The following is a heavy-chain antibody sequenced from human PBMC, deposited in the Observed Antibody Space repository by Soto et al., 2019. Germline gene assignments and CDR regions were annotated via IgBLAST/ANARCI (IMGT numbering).Heavy chain of an antibody. CDR2: IIPIFGTA. D-gene: IGHD2-8*01. CDR1: GGTFSSYA. J-gene: IGHJ6*02. Sequence: QVQLVQSGAEVKKPGSSVKVSCKASGGTFSSYAISWVRQAPGQGLEWMGGIIPIFGTANYAQKFQGRVTITADESPSTAYMELSSLRSEDTAVYYCARGRDIVLIVYAYYYGMDVWGQGTTVTVSS. V-gene: IGHV1-69*12. CDR3: ARGRDIVLIVYAYYYGMDV.